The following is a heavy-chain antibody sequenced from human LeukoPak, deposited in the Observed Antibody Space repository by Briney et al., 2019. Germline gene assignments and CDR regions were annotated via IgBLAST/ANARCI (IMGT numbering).Heavy chain of an antibody. D-gene: IGHD3-22*01. J-gene: IGHJ6*03. Sequence: GGSLRLSCAASGFTFSTFAMIWFRQPPGKGLEWVSRIFPSGGEIHYADSVRGRFTISRDNSKSTLSLQMNSLRAEDTAVYYCASGVVSGLKDRRLGYYYYYMDVWGKGTTVTVSS. CDR1: GFTFSTFA. CDR3: ASGVVSGLKDRRLGYYYYYMDV. V-gene: IGHV3-23*01. CDR2: IFPSGGEI.